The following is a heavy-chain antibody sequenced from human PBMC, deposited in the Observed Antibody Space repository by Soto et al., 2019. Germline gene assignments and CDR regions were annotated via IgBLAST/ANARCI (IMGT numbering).Heavy chain of an antibody. V-gene: IGHV3-21*01. J-gene: IGHJ6*03. CDR3: ARGDDYGDYAVIRYYMDV. CDR2: ISSSGRYI. Sequence: EGQLVESGGGLVKPGGSLRLSCAASGFTFTNYNMNWVRQAPGKGLEWVSSISSSGRYIFYADTVKGRFTISRDNPQNSLSRQMNSLGAEDTAVYHCARGDDYGDYAVIRYYMDVWGKGTTVTVSS. CDR1: GFTFTNYN. D-gene: IGHD4-17*01.